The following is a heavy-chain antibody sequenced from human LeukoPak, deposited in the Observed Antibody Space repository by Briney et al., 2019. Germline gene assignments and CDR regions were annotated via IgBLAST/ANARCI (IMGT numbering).Heavy chain of an antibody. CDR3: ARGVGTPNDAFDI. CDR2: INHSGST. CDR1: GGSFSGYY. Sequence: SETLSLTCAVYGGSFSGYYWSWIRQPPGKGLEWIGEINHSGSTNYNPSLKSRVTISADTSKNQFSLKLSSVTAADTAVYYCARGVGTPNDAFDIWGQGTMVTVSS. V-gene: IGHV4-34*01. J-gene: IGHJ3*02. D-gene: IGHD2-15*01.